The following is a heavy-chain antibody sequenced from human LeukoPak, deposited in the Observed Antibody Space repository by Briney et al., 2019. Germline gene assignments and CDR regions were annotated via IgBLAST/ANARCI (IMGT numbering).Heavy chain of an antibody. CDR3: VKAGYYDSSGYYYYLDY. CDR1: GFSFSSCG. D-gene: IGHD3-22*01. V-gene: IGHV3-30*18. Sequence: GGSLRLSCAASGFSFSSCGMHWVRQTPDKGLEWVAAIAKDGTDIHYVDSVKGRFTISRDNSRNTLYLQMFSLSTEDTAVYYCVKAGYYDSSGYYYYLDYWGQGTLVTVSS. CDR2: IAKDGTDI. J-gene: IGHJ4*02.